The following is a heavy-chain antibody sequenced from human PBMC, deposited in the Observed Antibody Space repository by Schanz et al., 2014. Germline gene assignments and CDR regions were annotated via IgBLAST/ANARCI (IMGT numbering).Heavy chain of an antibody. CDR3: AGATYSSSWYGGSEYFQH. CDR2: ISAYNGHT. J-gene: IGHJ1*01. D-gene: IGHD6-13*01. V-gene: IGHV1-18*01. CDR1: GYTFTTYG. Sequence: QVQLVQSGREVKKPGASVKVSCKASGYTFTTYGISWVRQAPGQGLEWMGWISAYNGHTNYAQKVQGRVTMTTDTSTSTAYMELRSLRSDDTAVYYCAGATYSSSWYGGSEYFQHWGQGTLVTVSS.